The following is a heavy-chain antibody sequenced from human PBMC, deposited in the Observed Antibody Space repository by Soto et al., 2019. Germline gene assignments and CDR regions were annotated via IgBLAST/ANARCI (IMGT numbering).Heavy chain of an antibody. CDR2: INPNSGGT. CDR1: GYTFTGYY. V-gene: IGHV1-2*04. J-gene: IGHJ5*02. CDR3: AKDPSYDFWSGDWFDP. Sequence: ASVKVSCKASGYTFTGYYMHWVRQAPGQGLEWMGWINPNSGGTNYAQKFQGWVTMTRDTSISTAYMELSRLRADDTAVYYCAKDPSYDFWSGDWFDPWGQGTLVTVSS. D-gene: IGHD3-3*01.